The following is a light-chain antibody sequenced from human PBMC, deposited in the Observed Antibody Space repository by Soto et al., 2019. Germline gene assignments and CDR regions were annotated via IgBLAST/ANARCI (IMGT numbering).Light chain of an antibody. J-gene: IGKJ4*01. CDR2: DAS. Sequence: EVVMTQSPATLSVSPGERATLSCRASQSVSSNLAWYQQKPGQAPRLLIYDASTRATDIPARFSGSGSGTEFTLTISSLQSEDFAVYYCQQYNKWPLTFGGGTKVDIK. CDR1: QSVSSN. V-gene: IGKV3-15*01. CDR3: QQYNKWPLT.